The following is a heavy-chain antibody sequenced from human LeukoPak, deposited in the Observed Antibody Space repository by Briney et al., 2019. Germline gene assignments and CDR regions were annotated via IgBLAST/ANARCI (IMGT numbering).Heavy chain of an antibody. J-gene: IGHJ4*02. CDR1: GGSISSSSYY. CDR3: ARDYHSSAWWDYFDY. D-gene: IGHD6-19*01. Sequence: SETLSLTCTVSGGSISSSSYYWGWIRQPPGKGLEWIGSIYYSGSTYYNPSLKSRVTISVDTSKNQFSLKLSSVTAADTALYYCARDYHSSAWWDYFDYWGRGTLVTVSS. CDR2: IYYSGST. V-gene: IGHV4-39*07.